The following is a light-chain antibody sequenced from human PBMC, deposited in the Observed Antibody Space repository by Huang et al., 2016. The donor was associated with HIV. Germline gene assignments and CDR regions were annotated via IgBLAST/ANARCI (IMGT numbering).Light chain of an antibody. V-gene: IGKV3-15*01. CDR1: QNVNTD. CDR2: GAS. Sequence: EVVITQSPAILSVSPGERATLSCRASQNVNTDLAWYKNNPGQAPRLLIYGASTRATGIPARFSGNGSETEFTLTISSLQSEDFAIYYCQQYNNWPPLTFGGGTKVEIK. CDR3: QQYNNWPPLT. J-gene: IGKJ4*01.